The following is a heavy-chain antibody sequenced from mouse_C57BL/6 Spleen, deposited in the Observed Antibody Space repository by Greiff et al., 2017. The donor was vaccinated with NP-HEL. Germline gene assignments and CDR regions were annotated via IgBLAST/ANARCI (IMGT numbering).Heavy chain of an antibody. D-gene: IGHD5-5*01. CDR3: ARDLPRYYFDY. CDR2: ISYDGSN. V-gene: IGHV3-6*01. J-gene: IGHJ2*01. Sequence: DVKLQESGPGLVKPSQSLSLTCSVTGYSITSGYYWNWIRQFPGNKLEWMGYISYDGSNNYNPSLKNRISITRDTSKNQFFLKLNSVTTEDTATYYCARDLPRYYFDYWGQGTTLTVSS. CDR1: GYSITSGYY.